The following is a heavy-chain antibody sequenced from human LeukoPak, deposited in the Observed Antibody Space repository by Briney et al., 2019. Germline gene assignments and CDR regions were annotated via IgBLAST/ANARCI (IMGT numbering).Heavy chain of an antibody. J-gene: IGHJ4*02. D-gene: IGHD5-18*01. CDR1: GFPYSSYA. CDR2: ISSNGGST. Sequence: GGSLTLSCSASGFPYSSYAMHWVRQAPGRGLEYVSAISSNGGSTYYADSVKGRFTISRDNTKNTLYLQMSSLRAEDTAVYYCVKDGDTAMVTFDYWGQGTLVTVSS. CDR3: VKDGDTAMVTFDY. V-gene: IGHV3-64D*06.